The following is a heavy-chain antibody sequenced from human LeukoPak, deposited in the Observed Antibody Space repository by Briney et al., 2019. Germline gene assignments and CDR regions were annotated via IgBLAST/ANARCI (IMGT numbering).Heavy chain of an antibody. J-gene: IGHJ4*02. CDR3: ARDRRVGGRRTPDY. Sequence: GASVKVSCRASGYTVTSYYMHWVRQAPGQGLEWMGIINPSGGSTSYAQKVQGRVTMTRDMSTSTVYMELSSLRSEDTAVYYCARDRRVGGRRTPDYWGQGPLVTVSS. CDR2: INPSGGST. CDR1: GYTVTSYY. D-gene: IGHD2-15*01. V-gene: IGHV1-46*01.